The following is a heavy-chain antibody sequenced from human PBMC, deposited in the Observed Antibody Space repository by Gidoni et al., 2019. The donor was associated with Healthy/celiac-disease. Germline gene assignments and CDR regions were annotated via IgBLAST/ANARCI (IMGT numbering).Heavy chain of an antibody. J-gene: IGHJ4*02. D-gene: IGHD6-13*01. CDR1: GGTFSSYA. CDR2: IIPIFGTA. Sequence: QVQLVQSGAEVKKPGSSVKVSCKASGGTFSSYAISWVRQAPGQGLEWMGGIIPIFGTANYAQKFQDRVTITADESTSTAYMELSSLRSEDTAVYYCARQDRVRPRTGYSSSWYQGAFDYWGQGTLVTVSS. CDR3: ARQDRVRPRTGYSSSWYQGAFDY. V-gene: IGHV1-69*01.